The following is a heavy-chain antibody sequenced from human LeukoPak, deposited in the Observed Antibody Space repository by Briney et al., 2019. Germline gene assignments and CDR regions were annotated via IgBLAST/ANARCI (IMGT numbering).Heavy chain of an antibody. D-gene: IGHD1-26*01. CDR1: GFTFSSYS. Sequence: PGGSLRLSCAASGFTFSSYSMSWVRQAPGKGLEWVSGINNSGGRTYYADSVKGRFTISRDNSKSTLYLQMNSLTAEDTAIYYCAKRFPPVGATLQYFFDYWGQGTLVTVSS. V-gene: IGHV3-23*01. CDR2: INNSGGRT. J-gene: IGHJ4*02. CDR3: AKRFPPVGATLQYFFDY.